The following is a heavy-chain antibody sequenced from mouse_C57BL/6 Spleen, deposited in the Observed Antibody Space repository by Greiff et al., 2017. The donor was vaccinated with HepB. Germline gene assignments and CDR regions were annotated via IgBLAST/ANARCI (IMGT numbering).Heavy chain of an antibody. D-gene: IGHD4-1*01. V-gene: IGHV5-4*01. CDR1: GFTFSSYA. J-gene: IGHJ3*01. CDR2: ISDGGSYT. CDR3: ARDQELAWFAY. Sequence: VQLKESGGGLVKPGGSLKLSCAASGFTFSSYAMSWVRQTPEKRLEWVATISDGGSYTYYPDNVKGRFTISRDNAKNNLYLQMSHLKSEDTAMYYCARDQELAWFAYWGQGTLVTVSA.